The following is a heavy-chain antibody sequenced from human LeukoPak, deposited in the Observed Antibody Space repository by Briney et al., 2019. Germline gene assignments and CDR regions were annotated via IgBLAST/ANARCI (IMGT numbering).Heavy chain of an antibody. CDR1: GFTFSSYG. V-gene: IGHV3-30*02. CDR2: IRYDGSNK. J-gene: IGHJ3*02. CDR3: ASAGSHAFDI. Sequence: GGSLRLSCAASGFTFSSYGMHWVRQAPGKGLEWVAFIRYDGSNKYYADSVKGRFTISRDNSKNTLYLQMNSLRAEDTAVYYCASAGSHAFDIWGQGTMVTVSS.